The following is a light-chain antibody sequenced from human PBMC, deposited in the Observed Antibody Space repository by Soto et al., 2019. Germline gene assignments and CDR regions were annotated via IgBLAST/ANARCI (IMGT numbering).Light chain of an antibody. CDR3: SATDDSLSGPV. V-gene: IGLV1-47*02. Sequence: QSVLTQPPSASGTPGQRVTISCSGSSSNVETNYVYWYQQVPGMAPKLLIYSNDQRPSGVPDRFSASKSGTSASLAISGLRSEDEADYYCSATDDSLSGPVFGGGTQLTVL. CDR2: SND. CDR1: SSNVETNY. J-gene: IGLJ2*01.